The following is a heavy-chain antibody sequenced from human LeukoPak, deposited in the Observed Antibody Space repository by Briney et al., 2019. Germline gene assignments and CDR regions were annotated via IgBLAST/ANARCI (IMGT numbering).Heavy chain of an antibody. CDR2: IYSSGRT. CDR1: GGSISSGPYY. CDR3: ARVRWFPRAFDI. D-gene: IGHD4-23*01. V-gene: IGHV4-61*02. J-gene: IGHJ3*02. Sequence: SETLSLTCTVPGGSISSGPYYWSWIRQPAGKGLEWIGRIYSSGRTNYNPSLKSRVTISVDTSKKQFSLKLSSVTAADTAVYYCARVRWFPRAFDIWGQGTMVTVSS.